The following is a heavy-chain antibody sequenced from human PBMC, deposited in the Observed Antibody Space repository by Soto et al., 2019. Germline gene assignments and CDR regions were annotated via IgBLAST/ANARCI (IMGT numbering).Heavy chain of an antibody. CDR3: ARQVGATTLDY. Sequence: QVQLVESGGGVVQPGRSLRLSCAASGFTFSSYGMHWVRQAPGKGLEWVAVIWYDGSNKYYADSVKGRFTISRDNSKNTLYLQMHSLRAEDTAVYYCARQVGATTLDYWGQGTLVTVSS. CDR2: IWYDGSNK. CDR1: GFTFSSYG. J-gene: IGHJ4*02. D-gene: IGHD1-26*01. V-gene: IGHV3-33*01.